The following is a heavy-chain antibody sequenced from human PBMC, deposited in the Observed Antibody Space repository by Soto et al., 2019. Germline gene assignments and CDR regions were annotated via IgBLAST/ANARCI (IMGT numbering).Heavy chain of an antibody. D-gene: IGHD6-19*01. V-gene: IGHV4-31*01. J-gene: IGHJ4*02. CDR3: ARASGGAVADFDY. Sequence: QVKLQESGPGLVKPSETLSLTCSVSGGSISSGGYYWNWIRQHPERGLEWIGYIYYSGNTVLNPSLTRPATISTDKSKNQFSLPLTSLTAADTDVYFCARASGGAVADFDYWCQGTMVTVSS. CDR2: IYYSGNT. CDR1: GGSISSGGYY.